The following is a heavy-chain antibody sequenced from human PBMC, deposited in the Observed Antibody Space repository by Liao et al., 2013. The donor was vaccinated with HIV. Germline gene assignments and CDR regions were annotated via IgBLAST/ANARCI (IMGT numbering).Heavy chain of an antibody. CDR2: IYYSGTT. J-gene: IGHJ2*01. Sequence: QVQLQQWGPGLVKPSQTLSLTCTVSGGSISSGDYYWSWIRQPPGKGLEWIGYIYYSGTTNYNPSIKSRVTISVDTSKSQFSLKVNSVTAADTAVYYCARRQMYDFWSGYLTSHWNFDLWGRGTLVTVSS. CDR1: GGSISSGDYY. V-gene: IGHV4-61*08. CDR3: ARRQMYDFWSGYLTSHWNFDL. D-gene: IGHD3-3*01.